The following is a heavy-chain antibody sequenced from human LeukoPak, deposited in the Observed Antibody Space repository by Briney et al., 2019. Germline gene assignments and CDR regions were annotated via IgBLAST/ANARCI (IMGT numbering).Heavy chain of an antibody. V-gene: IGHV1-69*04. CDR3: ARDHIVGGSPTNYGMEV. Sequence: SVKVSCKASGGTFSSYAISWVRQAPGQGLEWMGRIIPILGIANYAQKFQGRVTITADKSTSTAYMELSSLRSEDTAVYYCARDHIVGGSPTNYGMEVWGQGTTLT. CDR1: GGTFSSYA. D-gene: IGHD1-26*01. CDR2: IIPILGIA. J-gene: IGHJ6*02.